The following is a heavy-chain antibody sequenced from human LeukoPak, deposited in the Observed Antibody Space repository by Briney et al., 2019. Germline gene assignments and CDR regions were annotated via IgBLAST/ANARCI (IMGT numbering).Heavy chain of an antibody. CDR2: ISSSGSTI. D-gene: IGHD4/OR15-4a*01. J-gene: IGHJ6*02. CDR3: ARTDYTYYYYYGMDV. CDR1: GFTFSSYE. Sequence: GGSLRLSCAASGFTFSSYEMNWVRQAPGKGLEWVSYISSSGSTIYYADSVKGRFTISRDNAKNSLYLQMNSLRAEDTAVYYCARTDYTYYYYYGMDVWGQGTTVTVSS. V-gene: IGHV3-48*03.